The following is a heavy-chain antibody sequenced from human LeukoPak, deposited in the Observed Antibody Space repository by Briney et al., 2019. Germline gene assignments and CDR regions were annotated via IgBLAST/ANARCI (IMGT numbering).Heavy chain of an antibody. D-gene: IGHD4-11*01. CDR2: ISSSGSTI. V-gene: IGHV3-11*04. J-gene: IGHJ6*02. CDR3: ATSYSTFYYYGLDV. CDR1: GFTFSDYY. Sequence: PGGSLRLSCAASGFTFSDYYMSWIRQAPGKGLEWVSYISSSGSTIYYADSVKGRFTISSDNARNSLYLQMNNLRAEDTAVYYCATSYSTFYYYGLDVWGQGTTVTVSS.